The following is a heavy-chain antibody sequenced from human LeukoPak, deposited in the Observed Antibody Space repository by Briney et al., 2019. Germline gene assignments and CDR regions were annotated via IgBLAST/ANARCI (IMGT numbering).Heavy chain of an antibody. V-gene: IGHV3-23*01. CDR2: ISGSGGST. CDR1: GFTFSSYG. Sequence: GGTLRLSCAASGFTFSSYGMSWVRQAPGKGLEWVSAISGSGGSTYYADSVKGRFTISRDNSKNTLYLQMNSLRAEDTAVYYCAKDYDILTGYSPGAFDIWGQGTMVTVSS. J-gene: IGHJ3*02. CDR3: AKDYDILTGYSPGAFDI. D-gene: IGHD3-9*01.